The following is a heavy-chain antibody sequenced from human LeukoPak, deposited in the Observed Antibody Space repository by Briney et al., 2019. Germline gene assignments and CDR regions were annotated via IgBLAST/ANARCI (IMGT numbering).Heavy chain of an antibody. Sequence: GGSLRLSCAASGFTFSSYWMSWVRQAPGKGLEWVANIKQDGSQKYYVDSVKGRFTISRDNSKNTIYLQMNSLRAEDTALYYCAKAAAAPGFDFWGQGTLVTVSS. D-gene: IGHD6-13*01. J-gene: IGHJ4*02. CDR2: IKQDGSQK. CDR3: AKAAAAPGFDF. CDR1: GFTFSSYW. V-gene: IGHV3-7*03.